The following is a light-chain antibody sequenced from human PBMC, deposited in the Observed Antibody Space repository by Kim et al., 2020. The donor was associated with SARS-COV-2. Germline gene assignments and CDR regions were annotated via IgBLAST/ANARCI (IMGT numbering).Light chain of an antibody. CDR3: QSADGSGTYV. V-gene: IGLV3-25*03. CDR2: KDS. J-gene: IGLJ1*01. CDR1: ALPEKQ. Sequence: SYELTQPPSVSVSPGQTARITCSGDALPEKQTYWYQQKSGQAPLLVIYKDSERPSGIPGRFSGSSSGTTVTLTISGVQAEDDADYYCQSADGSGTYVFGTGTKVTVL.